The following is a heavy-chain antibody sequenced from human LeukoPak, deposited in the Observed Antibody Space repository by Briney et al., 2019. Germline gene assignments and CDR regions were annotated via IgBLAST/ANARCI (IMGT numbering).Heavy chain of an antibody. J-gene: IGHJ5*02. Sequence: SETLSLTCAVYGGSFSGYYWSWIRQPPGKGLEWIGEINHSGSTNYNPSLKSRVTISVDTSKNQFSLKLSSVTAADTAVYYCARDKYNPWFDPWGQGTLVTVSS. CDR3: ARDKYNPWFDP. D-gene: IGHD1-1*01. V-gene: IGHV4-34*01. CDR1: GGSFSGYY. CDR2: INHSGST.